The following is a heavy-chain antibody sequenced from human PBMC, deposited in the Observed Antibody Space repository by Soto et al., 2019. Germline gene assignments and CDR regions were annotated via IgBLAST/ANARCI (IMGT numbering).Heavy chain of an antibody. J-gene: IGHJ6*02. D-gene: IGHD2-8*02. CDR3: AATGGNYFGLDV. CDR1: GYTFKSYD. V-gene: IGHV1-18*04. Sequence: ASVKVSCKASGYTFKSYDVMWVRKAPGQGLEWMGWISGHNGKADYAENFQGRVIMTTDTSTATASMDLRSLTSDDTGVYFCAATGGNYFGLDVWGQGTTVTVSS. CDR2: ISGHNGKA.